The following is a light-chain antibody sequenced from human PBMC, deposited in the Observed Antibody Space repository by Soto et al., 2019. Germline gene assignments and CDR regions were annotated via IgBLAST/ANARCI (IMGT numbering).Light chain of an antibody. J-gene: IGKJ4*01. CDR2: GAS. CDR3: QQYNCYPLT. Sequence: DLQMTQSPSSLSASVGDRVTITCRASQFISNWLAWYQQKPETAPKSLIFGASTLQSGVPSRFSGSGFGTYFTLTINGLQPEDFATYFCQQYNCYPLTFGGGTKVEI. V-gene: IGKV1D-16*01. CDR1: QFISNW.